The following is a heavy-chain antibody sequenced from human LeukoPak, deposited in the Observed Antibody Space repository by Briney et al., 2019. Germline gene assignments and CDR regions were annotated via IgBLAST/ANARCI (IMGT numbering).Heavy chain of an antibody. Sequence: GGSLRLSCAASGFTFSSYAMHWVRQAPGKGLEWVAVISYDGSNKYYADSVKGRFTISRDNAKNSLYLQMNSLRAEDTAVYYCARIPYSNYKTYYYYMDVWGKGTTVTVSS. CDR2: ISYDGSNK. J-gene: IGHJ6*03. V-gene: IGHV3-30*04. CDR3: ARIPYSNYKTYYYYMDV. CDR1: GFTFSSYA. D-gene: IGHD4-11*01.